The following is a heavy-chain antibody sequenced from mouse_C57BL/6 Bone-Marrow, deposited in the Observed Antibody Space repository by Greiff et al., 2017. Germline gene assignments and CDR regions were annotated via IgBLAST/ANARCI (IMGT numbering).Heavy chain of an antibody. D-gene: IGHD3-3*01. J-gene: IGHJ4*01. CDR2: INPSNGVT. Sequence: VKLQQPGTELVKPGASVKLSCKASGYTFTSYWMHWVKQRPGQGLEWIGNINPSNGVTDYNEKFKGKATLTVDKSSSTAYMQLSSLTSEDSAVYYGARGVGDYAMDYWGQGTSVTVSS. V-gene: IGHV1-53*01. CDR3: ARGVGDYAMDY. CDR1: GYTFTSYW.